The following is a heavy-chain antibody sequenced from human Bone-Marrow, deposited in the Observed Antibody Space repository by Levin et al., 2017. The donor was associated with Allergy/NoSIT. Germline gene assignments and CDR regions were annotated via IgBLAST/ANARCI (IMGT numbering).Heavy chain of an antibody. D-gene: IGHD3-10*01. CDR3: ARDTAYYYGSGSYYNPLGY. CDR2: IKQDGSEK. J-gene: IGHJ4*02. V-gene: IGHV3-7*03. Sequence: GESLKISCAASGFTFSSYWMSWVRQAPGKGLEWVANIKQDGSEKYYVDSVKGRFTISRDNAKNSLYLQMNSLRAEDTAVYYCARDTAYYYGSGSYYNPLGYWGQGTLVTVSS. CDR1: GFTFSSYW.